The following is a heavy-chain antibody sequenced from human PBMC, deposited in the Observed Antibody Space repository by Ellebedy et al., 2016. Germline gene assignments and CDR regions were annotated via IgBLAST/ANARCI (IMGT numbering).Heavy chain of an antibody. Sequence: SETLSLTXTVSGYSISSGYYWGWIRQPPGKGLEWIGYIYYSGSTNYNPSLKSRVTISVDTSKNQFSLKLSSVTAADTAVYYCARDRRYYDSSPTYYYYYYGMDVWGQGTTVTVSS. CDR3: ARDRRYYDSSPTYYYYYYGMDV. J-gene: IGHJ6*02. CDR1: GYSISSGYY. V-gene: IGHV4-38-2*02. D-gene: IGHD3-22*01. CDR2: IYYSGST.